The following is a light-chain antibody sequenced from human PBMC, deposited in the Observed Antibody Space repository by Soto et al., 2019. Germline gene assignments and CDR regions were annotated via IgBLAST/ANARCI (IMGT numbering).Light chain of an antibody. CDR2: DTS. J-gene: IGKJ4*01. Sequence: EIALTQSPATLSLSPGERATLSCRASKSVSSYLAGYQQKPGQAPRLLIYDTSNRATGIPARFSGSGSGTDFTLTISSLESEDFAVYYCQQRSNWLWTFGGGTKVEIK. V-gene: IGKV3-11*01. CDR3: QQRSNWLWT. CDR1: KSVSSY.